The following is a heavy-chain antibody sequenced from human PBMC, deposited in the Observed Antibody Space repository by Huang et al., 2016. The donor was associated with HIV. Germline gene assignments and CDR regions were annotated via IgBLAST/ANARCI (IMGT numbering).Heavy chain of an antibody. CDR3: ARGPYTDFVWGSYFDY. J-gene: IGHJ4*02. CDR1: GYSFTYHH. CDR2: SNPSSGKT. Sequence: QVQLVHSGAEVKKPGASVRVSCTASGYSFTYHHIHWVRQAPGQVLEGRGRSNPSSGKTTYAQKFQGRATMTRDTSTNTVYSELSSLKSEDTAVYYCARGPYTDFVWGSYFDYWGQGTLVTVSS. V-gene: IGHV1-46*01. D-gene: IGHD3-16*01.